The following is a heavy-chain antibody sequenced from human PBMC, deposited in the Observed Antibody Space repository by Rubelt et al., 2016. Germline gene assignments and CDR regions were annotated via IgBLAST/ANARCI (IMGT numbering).Heavy chain of an antibody. CDR3: AKVQRKQLGHGMDV. CDR1: GFTFSSYG. V-gene: IGHV3-30*02. CDR2: IRYDGSNK. Sequence: QVQLVESGGGVVQPGGSLRLSCAASGFTFSSYGMHWVRQAPGKGLEWVAFIRYDGSNKYYADSVKGRFTISRDNSKNTLYLQMNSLRAEDTAVYYCAKVQRKQLGHGMDVWGQGTTVTVSS. D-gene: IGHD6-6*01. J-gene: IGHJ6*02.